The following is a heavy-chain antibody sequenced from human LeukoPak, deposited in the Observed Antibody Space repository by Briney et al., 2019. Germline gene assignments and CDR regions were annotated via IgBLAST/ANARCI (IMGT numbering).Heavy chain of an antibody. CDR1: GGSFSGYY. D-gene: IGHD5-18*01. Sequence: PSETLSLTCAVYGGSFSGYYWSWIRQPPGKGLEWIGEINHSGSTNYNPSLKSRVTISVDTSKNQFSLKLSSVTAADTAVYYCARGGRAGVTAFDIWGQGTMVTVSS. CDR2: INHSGST. V-gene: IGHV4-34*01. J-gene: IGHJ3*02. CDR3: ARGGRAGVTAFDI.